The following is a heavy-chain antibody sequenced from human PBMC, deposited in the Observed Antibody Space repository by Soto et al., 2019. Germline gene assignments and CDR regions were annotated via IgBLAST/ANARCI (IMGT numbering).Heavy chain of an antibody. CDR2: IHAGGSTT. CDR1: GFTFSNYI. D-gene: IGHD1-26*01. Sequence: EVQLLESGGGLVQPGGSLRLSCAASGFTFSNYIMNWVRQVPGKGLEWVSAIHAGGSTTFYADSVKGRFTISRDDSRNTLYLQMNSLTAGDSAVYYCAKHLGISYSGGLDNWGQGTLLTVSS. V-gene: IGHV3-23*01. J-gene: IGHJ4*02. CDR3: AKHLGISYSGGLDN.